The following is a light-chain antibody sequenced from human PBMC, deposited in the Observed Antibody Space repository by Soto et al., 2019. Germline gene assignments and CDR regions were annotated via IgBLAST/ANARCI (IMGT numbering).Light chain of an antibody. CDR2: DVF. CDR1: QSVSSY. J-gene: IGKJ5*01. CDR3: QQRRNWPPIT. V-gene: IGKV3-11*01. Sequence: EIVLTQSPATLSLSPGERATLSCRASQSVSSYLVWYQQKPGQAPRLLIYDVFNRATGIPARFSGSGSGTDFTLTISSLEPEDFAVYYCQQRRNWPPITFGQGTRLEI.